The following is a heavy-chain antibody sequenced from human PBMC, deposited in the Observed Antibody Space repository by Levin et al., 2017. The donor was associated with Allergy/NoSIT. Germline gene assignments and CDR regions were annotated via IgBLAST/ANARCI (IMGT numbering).Heavy chain of an antibody. V-gene: IGHV3-30*18. CDR1: GFTFSSYG. CDR2: ISYDGSNK. J-gene: IGHJ3*02. CDR3: AKDCCGYDSVSAFDI. Sequence: GGSLRLSCAASGFTFSSYGMHWVRQAPGKGLEWVAVISYDGSNKYYADSVKGRFTISRDNSKNTLYLQMNSLRAEDTAVYYCAKDCCGYDSVSAFDIWGQGTMVTVSS. D-gene: IGHD5-12*01.